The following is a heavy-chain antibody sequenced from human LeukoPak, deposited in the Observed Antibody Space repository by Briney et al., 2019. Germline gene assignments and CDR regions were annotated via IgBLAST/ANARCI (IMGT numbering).Heavy chain of an antibody. Sequence: ASVKVSCKASGGTFSSYAISWVRQAPGQGLEWMGGIIPIFGTANYAQKFQGRVTITTDESTSTAYMELSSLRSEDTAVYYCARYRPMVRGPPGNAFDIWGQGTMVTVSS. V-gene: IGHV1-69*05. D-gene: IGHD3-10*01. CDR2: IIPIFGTA. J-gene: IGHJ3*02. CDR1: GGTFSSYA. CDR3: ARYRPMVRGPPGNAFDI.